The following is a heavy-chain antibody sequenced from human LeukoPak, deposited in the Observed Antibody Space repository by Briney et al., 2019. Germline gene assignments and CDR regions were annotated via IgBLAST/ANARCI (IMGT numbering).Heavy chain of an antibody. V-gene: IGHV3-23*01. D-gene: IGHD4-17*01. Sequence: LGGSLRLSCAASGFSFSSNAMSWVRQAPGKGLEWVSAIINSGGSTYYADSVKGRFTISRDNSKHTLYLQMNSLRAEDTALYYCAKDIYGDYGGLDYWGQGTLVTVSS. CDR1: GFSFSSNA. CDR3: AKDIYGDYGGLDY. J-gene: IGHJ4*02. CDR2: IINSGGST.